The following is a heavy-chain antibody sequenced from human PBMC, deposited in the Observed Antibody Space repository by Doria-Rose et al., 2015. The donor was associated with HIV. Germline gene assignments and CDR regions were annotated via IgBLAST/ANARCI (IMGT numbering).Heavy chain of an antibody. CDR3: ARGPPNCLSAAFDY. Sequence: LSTTCDVYGGSFRGYYWSWLRRSPGEGRERIGEINHSGSTNYNPSLKRRVTMLVDTSKNQFSLKLFSVTAADTAVYYCARGPPNCLSAAFDYWGQGTLVTVSS. CDR1: GGSFRGYY. CDR2: INHSGST. D-gene: IGHD2-15*01. V-gene: IGHV4-34*01. J-gene: IGHJ3*01.